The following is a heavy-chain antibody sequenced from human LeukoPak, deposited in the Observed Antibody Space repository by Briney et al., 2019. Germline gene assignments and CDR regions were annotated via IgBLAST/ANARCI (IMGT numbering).Heavy chain of an antibody. CDR1: GGSISGKY. Sequence: SETLSLTCIVSGGSISGKYWSWIRQPAGKGLEWIGRINTSGNTNYNPSLKSRVTMSADTSKNQFSLELTSVTAADTAVYYCARDGVPLTNLVARPFYPWGQGTLVIVSS. D-gene: IGHD1-14*01. CDR2: INTSGNT. V-gene: IGHV4-4*07. J-gene: IGHJ5*02. CDR3: ARDGVPLTNLVARPFYP.